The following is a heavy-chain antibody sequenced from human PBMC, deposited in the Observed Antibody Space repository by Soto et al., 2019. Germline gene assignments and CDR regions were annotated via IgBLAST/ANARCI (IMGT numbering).Heavy chain of an antibody. CDR3: ARVKGYCSGGSCYRWFAP. CDR1: GGSISSGVYY. V-gene: IGHV4-31*03. D-gene: IGHD2-15*01. Sequence: PSKTLSLTCTVSGGSISSGVYYWSWIRQHPGKGLEWIGYIYYSGSTYYNPSLKSRVTISVDTSKNQFSLKLSSVTAADTAVYYCARVKGYCSGGSCYRWFAPWGQGTLVTVSS. J-gene: IGHJ5*02. CDR2: IYYSGST.